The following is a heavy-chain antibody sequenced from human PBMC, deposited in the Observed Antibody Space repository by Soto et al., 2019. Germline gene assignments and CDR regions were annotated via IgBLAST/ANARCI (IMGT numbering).Heavy chain of an antibody. D-gene: IGHD3-22*01. V-gene: IGHV5-10-1*01. CDR2: IDPSDSYT. CDR1: VYSFTSYW. CDR3: SRQLNYYDSNVDDAFDI. Sequence: GESLQISCKGSVYSFTSYWISWVRQMPGKGLEWMGRIDPSDSYTNYSPSFQGHVTISADKSISTAYLQWNSLKASETAMYYCSRQLNYYDSNVDDAFDILSQWKIGTVS. J-gene: IGHJ3*02.